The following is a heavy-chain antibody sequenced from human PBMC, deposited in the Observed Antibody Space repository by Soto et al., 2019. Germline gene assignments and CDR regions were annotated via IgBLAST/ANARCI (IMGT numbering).Heavy chain of an antibody. D-gene: IGHD2-15*01. Sequence: GGSLRLSCSASGFTFSSYDMHWVRQGTGKGLEWVSAIGTTGDTYYAGSVKGRFTISRENAKNSLYLQMNSLRAEDTAVYYCARDPVCSGGSCYDYWGQGTLVTVSS. CDR1: GFTFSSYD. J-gene: IGHJ4*02. CDR2: IGTTGDT. CDR3: ARDPVCSGGSCYDY. V-gene: IGHV3-13*04.